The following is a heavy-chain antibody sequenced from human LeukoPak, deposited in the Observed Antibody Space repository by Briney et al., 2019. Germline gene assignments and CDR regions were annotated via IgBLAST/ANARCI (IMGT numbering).Heavy chain of an antibody. Sequence: PSETLSLTCTVSGGSISSHYWSWIRQPPGKGLEWIGYIYYSGSTNYNPSLKSRVTISVDTSKNQFSLKLSSVTAADTAVYYCARRGPTNWFDPWGQGTLVTVSS. CDR1: GGSISSHY. CDR3: ARRGPTNWFDP. V-gene: IGHV4-59*08. J-gene: IGHJ5*02. CDR2: IYYSGST.